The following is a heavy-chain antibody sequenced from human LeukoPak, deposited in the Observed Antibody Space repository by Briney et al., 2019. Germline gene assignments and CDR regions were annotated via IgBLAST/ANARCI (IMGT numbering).Heavy chain of an antibody. CDR1: GFTFSIYS. D-gene: IGHD6-13*01. V-gene: IGHV3-21*01. J-gene: IGHJ4*02. Sequence: GGSLRLSCAASGFTFSIYSMTWVRQAPGKGLEWVSLISSSSSYINYADSMKGRFTISRDNAKNSLYLQMNSLRAEDTAVYYCARFGSSWYYGFDYWGQGTLVTVSS. CDR2: ISSSSSYI. CDR3: ARFGSSWYYGFDY.